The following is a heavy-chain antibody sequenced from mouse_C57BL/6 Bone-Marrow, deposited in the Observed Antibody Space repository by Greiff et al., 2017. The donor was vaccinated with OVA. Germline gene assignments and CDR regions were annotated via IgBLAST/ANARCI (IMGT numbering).Heavy chain of an antibody. V-gene: IGHV1-82*01. J-gene: IGHJ4*01. CDR3: ARSRGENYAMDY. Sequence: QVQLKESGPELVKPGASVKISCKASGYAFSSSWMNWVKQRPGKGLEWIGRIYPGDGDTNYNGKFKGKATLTADKSSSTAYMHLSSLPSEDSAVYFCARSRGENYAMDYWGQGTSVTVSS. CDR1: GYAFSSSW. CDR2: IYPGDGDT.